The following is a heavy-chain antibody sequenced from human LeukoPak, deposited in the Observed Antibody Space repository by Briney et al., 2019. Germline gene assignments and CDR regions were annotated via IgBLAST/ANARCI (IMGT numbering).Heavy chain of an antibody. J-gene: IGHJ4*02. Sequence: SETLSLTCTVSGGSINSYYWSWIRQPPGKGLEWIGYIYYSGSTKYNPSLKSRVTISVDTSKNQFSLKLSSVTAADTAVYYCARDRGRGNWNFDYWGQGTLVTVSS. CDR1: GGSINSYY. CDR2: IYYSGST. D-gene: IGHD1-20*01. V-gene: IGHV4-59*01. CDR3: ARDRGRGNWNFDY.